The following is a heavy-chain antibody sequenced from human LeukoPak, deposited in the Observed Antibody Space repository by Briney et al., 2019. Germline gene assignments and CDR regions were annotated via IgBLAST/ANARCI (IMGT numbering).Heavy chain of an antibody. D-gene: IGHD5-24*01. Sequence: GGPLRLSCVVSGFTFSSYAMSWVRQAPGKGLEWVTGISGSGGSTYYADSVKGRDTISRDNSKNTLYLQMNNLRAGDTALYYCAKDGQLWGQGTQVTVSS. CDR2: ISGSGGST. V-gene: IGHV3-23*01. J-gene: IGHJ4*02. CDR3: AKDGQL. CDR1: GFTFSSYA.